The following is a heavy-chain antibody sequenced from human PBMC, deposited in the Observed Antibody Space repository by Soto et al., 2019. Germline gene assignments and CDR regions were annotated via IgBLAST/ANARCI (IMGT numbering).Heavy chain of an antibody. CDR2: INPATGAA. D-gene: IGHD3-3*01. V-gene: IGHV1-2*02. CDR3: ARGGGVGVAGSAAFDM. CDR1: GYPVTAYY. J-gene: IGHJ3*02. Sequence: QLHLVQSGAVVKKPGASVTVSCSASGYPVTAYYMHWVRQAPGRGLEWMGGINPATGAAKYTQTFQGRVPMNRDTATSTGFMELSGLTSEDTTVFYWARGGGVGVAGSAAFDMWGQGTLVTVSS.